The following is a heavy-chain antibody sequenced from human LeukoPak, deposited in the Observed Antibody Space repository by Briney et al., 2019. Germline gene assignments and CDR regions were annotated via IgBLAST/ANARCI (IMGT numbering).Heavy chain of an antibody. V-gene: IGHV4-34*01. CDR3: AIELERFYYYGMDV. Sequence: GSLRLSCAASGFTFSDYYMSWIRQPPGKGLEWIGEINHSGSTNYNPSLKSRVTISVDTSKNQFSLKLSSVTAADTAVYYCAIELERFYYYGMDVWGQGTTVTVSS. D-gene: IGHD1-1*01. CDR1: GFTFSDYY. CDR2: INHSGST. J-gene: IGHJ6*02.